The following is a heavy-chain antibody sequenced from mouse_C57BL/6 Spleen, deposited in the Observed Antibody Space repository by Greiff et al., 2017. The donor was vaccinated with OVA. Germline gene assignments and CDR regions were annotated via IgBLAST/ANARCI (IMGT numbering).Heavy chain of an antibody. Sequence: QVQLQQSGPELVKPGASVKISCKASGYAFSSSWMNWVKQRPGQGLEWIGRIYPGDGDTNYNGKFKGKATLTADKSSSTAYMQLSSLTSEDSAVYFCARGYGSTHFDYWGQGTTLTVSS. V-gene: IGHV1-82*01. CDR1: GYAFSSSW. J-gene: IGHJ2*01. CDR3: ARGYGSTHFDY. CDR2: IYPGDGDT. D-gene: IGHD1-1*01.